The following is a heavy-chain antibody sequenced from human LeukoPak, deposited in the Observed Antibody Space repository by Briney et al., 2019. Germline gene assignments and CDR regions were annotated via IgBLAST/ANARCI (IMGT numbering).Heavy chain of an antibody. Sequence: SETLSLTCTVSGGSISSYYWSWIRQPPGKGLEWIGYIYYSGSTNYNPSLKSRVTISVDTSKNQFSLKLSSVTAADTAVYYCARVPFAYYGSGSYYTWFDPWGQGTLVTVSS. CDR2: IYYSGST. CDR3: ARVPFAYYGSGSYYTWFDP. D-gene: IGHD3-10*01. J-gene: IGHJ5*02. V-gene: IGHV4-59*01. CDR1: GGSISSYY.